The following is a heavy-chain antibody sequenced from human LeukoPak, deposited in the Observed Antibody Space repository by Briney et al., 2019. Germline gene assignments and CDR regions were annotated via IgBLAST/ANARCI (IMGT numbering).Heavy chain of an antibody. CDR3: ARLPLPGIAAAGTGGFDY. J-gene: IGHJ4*02. CDR2: MNPNSGNT. V-gene: IGHV1-8*01. CDR1: GYTFTIYD. D-gene: IGHD6-13*01. Sequence: ASVKVSFTASGYTFTIYDINWVRQATGQGLEWMGWMNPNSGNTGYAQKFQGRVTMTRNTSISTAYMELSSLRSEDTAVYYCARLPLPGIAAAGTGGFDYWGQGTLVTVSS.